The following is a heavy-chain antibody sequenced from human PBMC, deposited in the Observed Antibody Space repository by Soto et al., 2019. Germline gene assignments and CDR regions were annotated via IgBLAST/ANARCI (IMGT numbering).Heavy chain of an antibody. D-gene: IGHD6-19*01. V-gene: IGHV3-30*18. CDR3: AKDRTGYSSGWSDY. Sequence: QVQLVESGGGVGQPGRSLILSCAASGFTFSNYGMHWVRQAPGKGLEWVAVISYDGSNKYYADSVKGRFTISRDNSKNTLYMKMNSLIAEDTAVYYCAKDRTGYSSGWSDYWGQGTLVTVSS. CDR2: ISYDGSNK. CDR1: GFTFSNYG. J-gene: IGHJ4*02.